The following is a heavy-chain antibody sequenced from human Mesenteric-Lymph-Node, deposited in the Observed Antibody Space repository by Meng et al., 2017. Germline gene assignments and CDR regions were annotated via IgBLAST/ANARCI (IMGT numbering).Heavy chain of an antibody. J-gene: IGHJ4*02. Sequence: SVTVSCKASGGTFCSYAISWVRQAPGHGLEWMGVIIPIFGTANYAQKFQGRVTITADEPTSTAYMELSSLRSEDTAVDYCARGLVATIKGRFFDYWGQGTMVTVSS. CDR1: GGTFCSYA. CDR2: IIPIFGTA. CDR3: ARGLVATIKGRFFDY. D-gene: IGHD5-12*01. V-gene: IGHV1-69*13.